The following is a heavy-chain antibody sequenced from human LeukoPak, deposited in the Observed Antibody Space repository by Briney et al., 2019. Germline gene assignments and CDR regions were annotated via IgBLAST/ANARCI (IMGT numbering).Heavy chain of an antibody. D-gene: IGHD6-19*01. J-gene: IGHJ4*02. CDR1: GFAVSSNY. CDR3: ASRASGWYFFDY. V-gene: IGHV3-53*01. CDR2: IYSGGST. Sequence: GGSLRLSCAPSGFAVSSNYMSWVRQAPGKGLEWVSVIYSGGSTYYEDSVKSRFNISRDNSKNTLYLQMNSLRAEDTAVYYCASRASGWYFFDYWGQGTLVTVSS.